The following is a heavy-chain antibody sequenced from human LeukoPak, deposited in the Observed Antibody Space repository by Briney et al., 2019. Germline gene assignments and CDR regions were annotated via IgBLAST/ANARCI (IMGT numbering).Heavy chain of an antibody. Sequence: PGGSLRLSCAASGFTFSSHGMHWVRRAPDMGPEWVALILYDGSNEYYADSVQGRFTISRDSSRNTLYLQMNSLRAEDTAVYYCAKDGPGGYYYLDYWGQGTLVTVSS. CDR1: GFTFSSHG. J-gene: IGHJ4*02. D-gene: IGHD3-22*01. V-gene: IGHV3-30*18. CDR2: ILYDGSNE. CDR3: AKDGPGGYYYLDY.